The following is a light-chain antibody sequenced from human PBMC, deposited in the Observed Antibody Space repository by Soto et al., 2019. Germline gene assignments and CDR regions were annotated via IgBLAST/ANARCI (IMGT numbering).Light chain of an antibody. CDR3: QQYGGTPPIT. V-gene: IGKV3-20*01. CDR1: QKISSGY. Sequence: EIVLSQSPGTVSLSPGERATLSCRASQKISSGYLAWYQQKPGQAPRFLIYGASSRATGIPDRFSGSGSGTDFTLTISRLEPEDFAVYYCQQYGGTPPITFGQGTRLEIK. CDR2: GAS. J-gene: IGKJ5*01.